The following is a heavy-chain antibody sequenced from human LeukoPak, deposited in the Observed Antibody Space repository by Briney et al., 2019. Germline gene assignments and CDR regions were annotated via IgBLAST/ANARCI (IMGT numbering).Heavy chain of an antibody. Sequence: GGSLRLSCAASGFTFSSYAMSWVRQSPGKGLEWVSAISGSGGNTYSADSVKGRCTISRDNSLQTLFLHMNSLRAEDTAVYYCARSHGSGSYYNGYWGQGTLVTVSS. CDR3: ARSHGSGSYYNGY. D-gene: IGHD3-10*01. CDR1: GFTFSSYA. CDR2: ISGSGGNT. V-gene: IGHV3-23*01. J-gene: IGHJ4*02.